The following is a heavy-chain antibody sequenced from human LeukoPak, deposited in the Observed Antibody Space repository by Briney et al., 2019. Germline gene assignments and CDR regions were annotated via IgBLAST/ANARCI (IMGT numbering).Heavy chain of an antibody. CDR3: SNGIYATSY. D-gene: IGHD2-2*01. CDR1: GFNFTRYW. V-gene: IGHV3-7*01. CDR2: IKQDGSQQ. J-gene: IGHJ4*02. Sequence: GGSLRLSCAASGFNFTRYWMAWLRQAPGKGLEGVANIKQDGSQQYYLDSVKGRFTISRDNAENSLYLQMNDVRAEDTAIYYCSNGIYATSYWGQGTLVTVSS.